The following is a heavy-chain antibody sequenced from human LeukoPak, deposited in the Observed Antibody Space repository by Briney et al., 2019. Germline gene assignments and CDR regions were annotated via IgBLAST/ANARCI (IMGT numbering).Heavy chain of an antibody. Sequence: ASVKVSCKASGYTFTGYYMHWVRQAPGQGLEWMGWINPNSGGTNYAQRFQGWVTMTRDTSISTAYMELSRLRSDDTAVYYCAREQWGRNYYYYGVDVWGQGTTVTVSS. V-gene: IGHV1-2*04. D-gene: IGHD6-19*01. CDR1: GYTFTGYY. CDR2: INPNSGGT. J-gene: IGHJ6*02. CDR3: AREQWGRNYYYYGVDV.